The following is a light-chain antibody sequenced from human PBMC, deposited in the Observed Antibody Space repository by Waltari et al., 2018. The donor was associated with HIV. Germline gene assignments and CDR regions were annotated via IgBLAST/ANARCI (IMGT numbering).Light chain of an antibody. CDR3: QSYDSSNLNWV. J-gene: IGLJ3*02. Sequence: NFMLTQPHSVSESPGKTVTISCTRSSGSIASHYVQWYQQRPGSAPTTVIYEDNQRPSGVPDRFSGSIDSSSNSASLTISGLKTEDEADYYCQSYDSSNLNWVFGGGTKLTVL. CDR1: SGSIASHY. V-gene: IGLV6-57*04. CDR2: EDN.